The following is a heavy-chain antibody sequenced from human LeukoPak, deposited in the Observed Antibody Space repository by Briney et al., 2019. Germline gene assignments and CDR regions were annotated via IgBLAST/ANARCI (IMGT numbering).Heavy chain of an antibody. J-gene: IGHJ4*02. CDR2: IYSTGTN. CDR1: GGSISGYY. V-gene: IGHV4-4*07. D-gene: IGHD6-13*01. CDR3: LAAAGRGRNY. Sequence: PSETLSLTCTVSGGSISGYYWSWIRQSAGKGLEWIGHIYSTGTNNYNPSLRSRVTLSVDTSKNQFSLKLSSVTAADTAVYYCLAAAGRGRNYWGQGTLVTVSS.